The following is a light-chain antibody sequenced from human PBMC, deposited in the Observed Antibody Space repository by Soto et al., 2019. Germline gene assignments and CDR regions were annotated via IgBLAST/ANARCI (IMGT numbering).Light chain of an antibody. Sequence: VMTQYPATLSVSPGERATLSCTASQSINSNLAWYQQRPGQAPRLLSYGASTRATGIPDRFSGSGSGTEFTLTISRLQSEDFAVYYCQQYNNCPWTFGQGTKVDI. J-gene: IGKJ1*01. CDR3: QQYNNCPWT. CDR1: QSINSN. V-gene: IGKV3-15*01. CDR2: GAS.